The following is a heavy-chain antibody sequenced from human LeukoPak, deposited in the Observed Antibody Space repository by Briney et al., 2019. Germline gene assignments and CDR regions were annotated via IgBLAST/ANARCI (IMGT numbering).Heavy chain of an antibody. Sequence: EASVKVSCKASGYTFTSYGISWVRQAPGQGLEWIGSIIPSLDVANYAHKFQGRVTLSVDRDTATTYMEVTSLRSEDTAIYYCARDHCSPGTCLGGHWGQGTLVTVSS. V-gene: IGHV1-69*04. D-gene: IGHD2-15*01. CDR2: IIPSLDVA. CDR3: ARDHCSPGTCLGGH. J-gene: IGHJ4*02. CDR1: GYTFTSYG.